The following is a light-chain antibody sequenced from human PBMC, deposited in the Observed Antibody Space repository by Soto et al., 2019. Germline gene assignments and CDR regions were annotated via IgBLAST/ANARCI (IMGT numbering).Light chain of an antibody. J-gene: IGLJ3*02. CDR3: SSHTSSGTWV. CDR1: SSDVGGSKY. V-gene: IGLV2-14*03. CDR2: DVT. Sequence: QSALTQPASVSGSPGQSITVSCTGTSSDVGGSKYVSWYQQHPCKAPKVVIYDVTNRPSGISVRFSGSKSGNTASLTISGLQAEDEADYYCSSHTSSGTWVFGGGTKLTVL.